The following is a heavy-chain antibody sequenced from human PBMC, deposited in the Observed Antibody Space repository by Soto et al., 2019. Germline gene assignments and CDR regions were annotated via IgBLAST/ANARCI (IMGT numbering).Heavy chain of an antibody. CDR1: GYTFTSYG. Sequence: SVKVSCKASGYTFTSYGISWVRQAPGQGLEWMGGIIPIFGTANYAQKFQGRVTITADESTSTAYMELSSLRSEDTAVYYCARRNYDKNFDYWGQGTLVTVSS. D-gene: IGHD3-22*01. J-gene: IGHJ4*02. CDR3: ARRNYDKNFDY. V-gene: IGHV1-69*13. CDR2: IIPIFGTA.